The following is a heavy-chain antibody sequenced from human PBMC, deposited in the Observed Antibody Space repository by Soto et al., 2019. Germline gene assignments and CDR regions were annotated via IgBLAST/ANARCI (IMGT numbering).Heavy chain of an antibody. V-gene: IGHV1-18*01. Sequence: QVQLVQSGAEVKKPGASVKVSCKASGYTFTSYGISWVRQAPGQGLEWMGWISAYNGNTNYAQKLQGRVTMTTDTSTSTAYMALRSLRSDDTAVSYCATSYLYCGGDCYPLDWGQGALVTVSS. J-gene: IGHJ4*02. CDR3: ATSYLYCGGDCYPLD. D-gene: IGHD2-21*02. CDR2: ISAYNGNT. CDR1: GYTFTSYG.